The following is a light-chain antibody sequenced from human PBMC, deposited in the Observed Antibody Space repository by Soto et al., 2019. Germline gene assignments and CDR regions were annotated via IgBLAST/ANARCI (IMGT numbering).Light chain of an antibody. CDR3: GSITRSSTSV. Sequence: QSVLRQPASVSGSPGQSITISFTGTSSGVGGFEYVSWYQHQPGKAPKLIIYDVTKRPSGVSNRFSGSKSGNTASLTISGIQAEDEGDYYCGSITRSSTSVFGTGTKVTVL. CDR2: DVT. CDR1: SSGVGGFEY. V-gene: IGLV2-14*01. J-gene: IGLJ1*01.